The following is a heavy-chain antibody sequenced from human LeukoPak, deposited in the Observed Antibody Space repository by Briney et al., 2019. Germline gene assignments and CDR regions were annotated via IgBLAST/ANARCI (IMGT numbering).Heavy chain of an antibody. J-gene: IGHJ4*02. V-gene: IGHV4-61*02. CDR3: ASSDFWSGYYIDY. CDR2: IYTSGST. D-gene: IGHD3-3*01. Sequence: TLSLTCTVSGGSISSGSYYWSWIRQPAGKGLEWIGRIYTSGSTNYNPSLKSRVTISVDTSKNQFSLKLSSVTAADTAVYYCASSDFWSGYYIDYWGQGTVVTVSS. CDR1: GGSISSGSYY.